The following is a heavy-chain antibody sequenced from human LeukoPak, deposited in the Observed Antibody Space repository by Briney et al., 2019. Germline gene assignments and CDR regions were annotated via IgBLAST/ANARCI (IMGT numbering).Heavy chain of an antibody. CDR2: IYYSGST. V-gene: IGHV4-39*01. D-gene: IGHD5-18*01. Sequence: SETLSLTCTVSGGSISSSSYYWGWIRQPPGKGLEWVGSIYYSGSTYYNPSLKSPVTISVDTSKNQFSLKLSSVTAADTAVYYCARLLGSYGSRYFDYWGQGTLVTVSS. CDR3: ARLLGSYGSRYFDY. CDR1: GGSISSSSYY. J-gene: IGHJ4*02.